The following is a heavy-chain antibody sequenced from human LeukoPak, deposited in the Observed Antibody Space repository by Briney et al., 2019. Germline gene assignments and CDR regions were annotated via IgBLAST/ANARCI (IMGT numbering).Heavy chain of an antibody. D-gene: IGHD6-13*01. J-gene: IGHJ6*03. V-gene: IGHV3-48*03. CDR3: ARKIRIAAAGYYYYYMDV. Sequence: GGSLRLSCAASGFTFSSYEMNWVRQAPGKGLEWVSYISSSGSTIYYADSVKGRFTISRDNAKNSLYLQMNSLRAEDTAVYYCARKIRIAAAGYYYYYMDVWGKGTTVTVSS. CDR1: GFTFSSYE. CDR2: ISSSGSTI.